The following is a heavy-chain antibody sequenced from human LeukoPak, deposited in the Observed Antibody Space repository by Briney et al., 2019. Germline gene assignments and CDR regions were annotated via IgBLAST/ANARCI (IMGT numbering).Heavy chain of an antibody. Sequence: ASVKVSCKASGYTFTSYGISWVRQAPGQGLEWMGWISAYNGNTNYAQKLQGRVTMTTDTSTSTAYMELRSLRSDDTAVYYCARDWGVIVVVPAAMRNAFDIWGQGTMVTVSS. CDR2: ISAYNGNT. CDR1: GYTFTSYG. CDR3: ARDWGVIVVVPAAMRNAFDI. J-gene: IGHJ3*02. V-gene: IGHV1-18*01. D-gene: IGHD2-2*01.